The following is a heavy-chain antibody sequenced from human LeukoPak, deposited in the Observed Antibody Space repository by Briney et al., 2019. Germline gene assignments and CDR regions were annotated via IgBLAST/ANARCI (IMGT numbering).Heavy chain of an antibody. V-gene: IGHV3-53*01. CDR3: ARVGDHYHWYLDL. CDR2: LYSGSST. Sequence: GGSLTLSCAASGFTVSTSYMNWVRRAPGKGLEWVSILYSGSSTYYADSMKGRFTISRDDSKNTLYLQMNSLRAEDTAVYYCARVGDHYHWYLDLWGRGTHVTVSS. J-gene: IGHJ2*01. CDR1: GFTVSTSY. D-gene: IGHD3-10*01.